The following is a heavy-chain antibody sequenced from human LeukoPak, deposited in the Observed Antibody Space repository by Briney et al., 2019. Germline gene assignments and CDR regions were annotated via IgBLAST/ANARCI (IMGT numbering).Heavy chain of an antibody. CDR2: INPSGGST. CDR3: ARSYYYDSSGSITDNDY. D-gene: IGHD3-22*01. CDR1: GYTFTSYY. Sequence: ASVKVSCKASGYTFTSYYMHWVRQAPGQGLEWMGIINPSGGSTSYAQNFQGRVTMTRDMSTSTVYLELSSLRSEDTAVYYCARSYYYDSSGSITDNDYWGQGTLVTVSS. J-gene: IGHJ4*02. V-gene: IGHV1-46*01.